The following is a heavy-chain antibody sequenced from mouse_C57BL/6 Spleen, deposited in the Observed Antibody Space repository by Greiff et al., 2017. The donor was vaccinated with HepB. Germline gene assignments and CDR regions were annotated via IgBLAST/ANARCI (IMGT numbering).Heavy chain of an antibody. CDR3: ARDLYYDYPYYAMDY. V-gene: IGHV5-16*01. D-gene: IGHD2-4*01. J-gene: IGHJ4*01. CDR2: INYDGSST. CDR1: GFTFSDYY. Sequence: EVKLVESEGGLVQPGSSMKLSCTASGFTFSDYYMAWVRQVPEKGLEWVANINYDGSSTYYLDSLKSRFIISRDNAKNILYLQMSSLKSEDTATYYCARDLYYDYPYYAMDYWGQGTSVTVSS.